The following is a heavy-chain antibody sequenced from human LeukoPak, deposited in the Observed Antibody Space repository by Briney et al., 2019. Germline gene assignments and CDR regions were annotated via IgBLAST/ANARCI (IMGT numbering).Heavy chain of an antibody. J-gene: IGHJ6*03. CDR1: GGSISSYY. CDR3: ARRKHYFYYMDV. V-gene: IGHV4-59*08. CDR2: IFPSGSA. Sequence: PSETLSLTCTVSGGSISSYYWTWIRQSPVKGLEWIGYIFPSGSAFYNPSLESRVTISLDTSENQFSLTLSSVTAADTAVYYCARRKHYFYYMDVWGKGTTVTVSS.